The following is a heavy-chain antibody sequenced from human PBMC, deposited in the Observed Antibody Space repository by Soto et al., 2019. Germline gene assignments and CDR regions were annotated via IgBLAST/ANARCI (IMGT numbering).Heavy chain of an antibody. J-gene: IGHJ4*02. CDR1: GFTFSDYY. CDR2: FSGGGNNT. V-gene: IGHV3-11*06. CDR3: ARDSPPIDY. Sequence: PGGSLRLSCAGSGFTFSDYYMSWIRQAPGKGLEWISGFSGGGNNTETKYTDSMKGRFTISRDNSKNSLYLKMNNLRAEDTAVYYCARDSPPIDYWGQGTLVTVSS.